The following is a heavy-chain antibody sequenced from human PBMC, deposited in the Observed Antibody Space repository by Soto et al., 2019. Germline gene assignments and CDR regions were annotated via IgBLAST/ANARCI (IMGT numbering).Heavy chain of an antibody. CDR2: INTNGVNT. Sequence: EVQLVESGGGLVQPGGSLRLSCAASGFTFSGYSMFWVRQAPGKGLEYVSAINTNGVNTFYAKSVKGRFTISRDNSKNTMYLQMGSLRAEDMAVYYCARGRVEDSSGWATYFAYWGQGTLVNVSS. CDR3: ARGRVEDSSGWATYFAY. V-gene: IGHV3-64*01. D-gene: IGHD6-19*01. J-gene: IGHJ4*02. CDR1: GFTFSGYS.